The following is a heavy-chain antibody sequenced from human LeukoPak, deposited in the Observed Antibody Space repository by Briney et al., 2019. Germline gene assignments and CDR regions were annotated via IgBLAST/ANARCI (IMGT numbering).Heavy chain of an antibody. CDR3: ARDGDSIGSHQLY. J-gene: IGHJ4*02. CDR2: IDYSGST. Sequence: SETLALTCTVSGGSISSGVYYWSWIRQLPGKGLEWIGYIDYSGSTYYNPSLKSRVNMSVDTSQNQFSLKLSSVTAADTAVYYCARDGDSIGSHQLYWAQGTLVTVSS. V-gene: IGHV4-31*03. D-gene: IGHD2-2*01. CDR1: GGSISSGVYY.